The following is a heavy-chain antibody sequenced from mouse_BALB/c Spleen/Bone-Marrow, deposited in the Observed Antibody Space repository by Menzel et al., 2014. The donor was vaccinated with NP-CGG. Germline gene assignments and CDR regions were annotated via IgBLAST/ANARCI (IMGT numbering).Heavy chain of an antibody. Sequence: EVMLVESGGGLVQPGGSLKLSCAASGFAFSRYWMTWVRQAPGKGLEWIGEINPDSSTINYTPSVKDKFIISRYNGKNSLYMKMSKVRAEDTSFYFCPKYYYYGYVAYWGQGTLVTVSA. D-gene: IGHD1-2*01. CDR1: GFAFSRYW. CDR3: PKYYYYGYVAY. J-gene: IGHJ3*01. CDR2: INPDSSTI. V-gene: IGHV4-1*02.